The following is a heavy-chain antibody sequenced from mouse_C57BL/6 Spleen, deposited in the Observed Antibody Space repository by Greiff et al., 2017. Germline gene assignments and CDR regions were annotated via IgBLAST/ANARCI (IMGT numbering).Heavy chain of an antibody. CDR1: GYAFSSSW. J-gene: IGHJ4*01. Sequence: QVQLQQSGPELVKPGASVKISCKASGYAFSSSWMNWVKQRPGKGLEWIGRIYPGDGDTNYNGKFKGKATLTADKSSSTAYMQLSSLTSEDAAVYFWARGGDVGYAMDYWGQGTSVTVSS. CDR3: ARGGDVGYAMDY. D-gene: IGHD3-3*01. CDR2: IYPGDGDT. V-gene: IGHV1-82*01.